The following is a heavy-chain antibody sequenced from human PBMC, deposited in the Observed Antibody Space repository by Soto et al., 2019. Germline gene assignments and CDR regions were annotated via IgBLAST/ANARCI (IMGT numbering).Heavy chain of an antibody. D-gene: IGHD5-12*01. V-gene: IGHV3-23*01. CDR1: GFTFSSYV. CDR3: AKDNSPYIGYNSFDY. Sequence: EVRLLESGGGLIQPGGSLRLSCAASGFTFSSYVMSWVRQAPGTWLEWVSGISGSGTNTYYADSVKGRFTISRDNSKNTLYVQMTSLRAEDTAEYYCAKDNSPYIGYNSFDYWGEGTLVTVSS. J-gene: IGHJ4*02. CDR2: ISGSGTNT.